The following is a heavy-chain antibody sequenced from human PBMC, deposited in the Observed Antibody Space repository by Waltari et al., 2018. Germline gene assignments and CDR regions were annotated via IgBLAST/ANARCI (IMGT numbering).Heavy chain of an antibody. CDR3: ARGQGY. Sequence: QVQLQESGPGLVKPSEPLSLTCAVSGYSIRTVSYWVWIRQPPGKGLEWIGNIHHSGSTYYNPSLKSRVSISLDTSKNQFSLELSSLTADDTAVYYCARGQGYWGQGTLVTVSS. CDR2: IHHSGST. J-gene: IGHJ4*02. V-gene: IGHV4-38-2*01. CDR1: GYSIRTVSY.